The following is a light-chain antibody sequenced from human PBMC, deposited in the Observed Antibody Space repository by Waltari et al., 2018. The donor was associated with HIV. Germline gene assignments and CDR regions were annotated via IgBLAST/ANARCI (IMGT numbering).Light chain of an antibody. Sequence: QSALTQPASVAGSPGQSITISCTGTSSALGGYASVSCYQQHPGKAPKLMIFDVNKRPSGVPARFSGSKSGHTASLTISGLQADDEADYYCCSYAGSYTEIFGGGTKLTVL. CDR2: DVN. V-gene: IGLV2-11*01. J-gene: IGLJ2*01. CDR3: CSYAGSYTEI. CDR1: SSALGGYAS.